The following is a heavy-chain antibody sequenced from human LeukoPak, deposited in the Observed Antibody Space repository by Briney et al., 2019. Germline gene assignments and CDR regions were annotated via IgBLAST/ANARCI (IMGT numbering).Heavy chain of an antibody. CDR2: ISGSGGST. J-gene: IGHJ4*02. Sequence: PGRSLRLSCAASGFTFSSYAMSWVRRAPGKGLEWVSAISGSGGSTYYADSVKGRFTISRDNSKNTLYLQMNSLRAEDTAVYYCAKEGGYYTPVALDYWGQGTLVTVSS. D-gene: IGHD3-3*01. CDR3: AKEGGYYTPVALDY. V-gene: IGHV3-23*01. CDR1: GFTFSSYA.